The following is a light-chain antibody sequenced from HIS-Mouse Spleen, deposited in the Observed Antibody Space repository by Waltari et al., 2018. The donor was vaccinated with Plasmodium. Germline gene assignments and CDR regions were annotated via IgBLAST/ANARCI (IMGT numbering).Light chain of an antibody. CDR3: AAWDDSLNGPV. Sequence: QPVPTQPPSASATPGQRVTISCPGRCSNIAANTVQWYQQLPETAPKLLIYSNNQRPSGVPDRFSGSKSGTSASLAISGLQSEDEADYYCAAWDDSLNGPVFGGGTKLTVL. CDR1: CSNIAANT. CDR2: SNN. J-gene: IGLJ2*01. V-gene: IGLV1-44*01.